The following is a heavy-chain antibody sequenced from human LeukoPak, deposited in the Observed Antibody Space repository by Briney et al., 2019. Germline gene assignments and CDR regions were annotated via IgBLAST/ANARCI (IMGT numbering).Heavy chain of an antibody. J-gene: IGHJ4*02. CDR1: GGSISSYY. CDR3: ASTGEMYSSGWYFDY. V-gene: IGHV4-59*01. CDR2: IIYTGTT. Sequence: SETLSLTCTVSGGSISSYYWSWLRQPPGKGLEWIGYIIYTGTTNYNPSLRSRVTISIDTSKNQFSLNLSSVTAADTAVCYCASTGEMYSSGWYFDYWGQGTLVTVSS. D-gene: IGHD6-19*01.